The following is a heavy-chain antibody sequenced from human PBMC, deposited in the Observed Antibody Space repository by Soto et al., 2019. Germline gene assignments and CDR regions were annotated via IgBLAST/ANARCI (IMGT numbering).Heavy chain of an antibody. Sequence: SETLSLTCAVYGGSFSTYYWSWIRQPPGKGLEWIGEINHSGSTNYNPSLKSRVSISVDTPKNQFSLRLTAVTAADTAVYYCARWGPNGVVVAGQSDPIWGQGTMVTVSS. J-gene: IGHJ3*02. CDR2: INHSGST. CDR3: ARWGPNGVVVAGQSDPI. D-gene: IGHD2-15*01. CDR1: GGSFSTYY. V-gene: IGHV4-34*01.